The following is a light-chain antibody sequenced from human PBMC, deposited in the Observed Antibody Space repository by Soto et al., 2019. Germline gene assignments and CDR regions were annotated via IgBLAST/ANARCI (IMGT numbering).Light chain of an antibody. Sequence: QSVLTQPPSASGTPGQRVTISCSGRNSNIGANYIYWYQHLPGTAPKLLIYRNNQRPSGVPDRFSGSKSGTSASLAVSGLRSEDEADYYCVAWDDSLSGVVFGGGTKLTVL. CDR3: VAWDDSLSGVV. J-gene: IGLJ2*01. CDR1: NSNIGANY. CDR2: RNN. V-gene: IGLV1-47*01.